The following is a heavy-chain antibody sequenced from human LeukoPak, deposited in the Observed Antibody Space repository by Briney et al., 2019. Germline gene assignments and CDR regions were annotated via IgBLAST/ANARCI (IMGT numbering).Heavy chain of an antibody. CDR2: INPNSGGT. V-gene: IGHV1-2*04. Sequence: GASVKVSCKASGFTFTTHDYNWVRQATGQGLEWMGWINPNSGGTNYAQKFQGWVTMTRDTSISTAYMELSRLRSDDTAVYYCARDSVAPAATNALDYWGQGTLVTVSS. CDR3: ARDSVAPAATNALDY. CDR1: GFTFTTHD. D-gene: IGHD2-2*01. J-gene: IGHJ4*02.